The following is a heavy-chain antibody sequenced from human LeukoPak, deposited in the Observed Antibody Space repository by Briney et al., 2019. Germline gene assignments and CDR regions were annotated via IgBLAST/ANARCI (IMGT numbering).Heavy chain of an antibody. CDR3: AGTKENDYGGIYYFDY. Sequence: SSETLSLTCTVSGGSISSSSYYWGWIRQPPGKGLEWIGSIYYSGSTYYNPSLKSRVAISVDTSKNQFSLKLSSVTAADTAVYYCAGTKENDYGGIYYFDYWGQGTLVTVSS. J-gene: IGHJ4*02. CDR2: IYYSGST. V-gene: IGHV4-39*01. D-gene: IGHD4-23*01. CDR1: GGSISSSSYY.